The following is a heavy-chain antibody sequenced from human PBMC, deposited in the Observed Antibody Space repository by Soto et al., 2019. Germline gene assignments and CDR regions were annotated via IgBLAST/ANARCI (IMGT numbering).Heavy chain of an antibody. CDR3: ASHYRRRGWEWATEPLFDY. Sequence: PSETLSLTCTVSGGSISSYYWIWIRQPPGKGLEWIGYIYYSGSTNYNPSLKSRVTISVDTSKNQFSLKLSSVTAADTAVYYCASHYRRRGWEWATEPLFDYWGQGTLVTVSS. CDR2: IYYSGST. J-gene: IGHJ4*02. CDR1: GGSISSYY. V-gene: IGHV4-59*01. D-gene: IGHD6-19*01.